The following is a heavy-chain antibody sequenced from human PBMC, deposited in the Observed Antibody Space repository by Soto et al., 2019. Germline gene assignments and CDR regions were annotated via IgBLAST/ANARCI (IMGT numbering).Heavy chain of an antibody. J-gene: IGHJ6*03. CDR3: ARHYTRNYVVYYYYMDV. Sequence: GESLKISCKGSGYSFTSYWIGWVRQMPGKGLEWMGIIYPGDSDTRYSPSFQGQVTISADKSISTAYLQWSSLKASDTAMYYCARHYTRNYVVYYYYMDVWGKGTTVTVS. D-gene: IGHD1-7*01. CDR1: GYSFTSYW. V-gene: IGHV5-51*01. CDR2: IYPGDSDT.